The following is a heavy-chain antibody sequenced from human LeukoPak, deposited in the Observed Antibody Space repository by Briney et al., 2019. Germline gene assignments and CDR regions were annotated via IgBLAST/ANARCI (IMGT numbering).Heavy chain of an antibody. V-gene: IGHV4-59*01. D-gene: IGHD1-1*01. Sequence: SETLSLTCTVSGGSISSYYWSWIRQPPGKGLEWIGYIYYSGSTNYNPSLKSRVTISVDTSKNQFSLKLSSVTAADTAVYYCAKRYNVDNWEAYAMFDYWGQGTLVTVSS. CDR2: IYYSGST. CDR1: GGSISSYY. CDR3: AKRYNVDNWEAYAMFDY. J-gene: IGHJ4*02.